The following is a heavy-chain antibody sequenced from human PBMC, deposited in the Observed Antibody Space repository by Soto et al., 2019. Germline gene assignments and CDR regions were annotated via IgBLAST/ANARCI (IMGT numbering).Heavy chain of an antibody. J-gene: IGHJ5*02. CDR3: AKDRADSTLKWFDP. CDR2: ISGSGGST. D-gene: IGHD3-22*01. CDR1: GVTFSSYS. Sequence: QPGVSLILSCAASGVTFSSYSMRWVRQAPGKGLEWVSAISGSGGSTYYADSVKGRFTISRDNSKNTLYLQMNSLRAEDTAVYYCAKDRADSTLKWFDPWGQGTLVTVSS. V-gene: IGHV3-23*01.